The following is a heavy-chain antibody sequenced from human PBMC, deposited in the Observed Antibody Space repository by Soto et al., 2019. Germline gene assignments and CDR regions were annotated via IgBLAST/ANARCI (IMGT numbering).Heavy chain of an antibody. CDR1: GGTFSSYA. D-gene: IGHD5-18*01. Sequence: GASVKVSCKASGGTFSSYAISWVRQAPGQGLEWMGGIIPIFGTANYAQKFQGRVTITADESTSTAYMELSSLRSEDTAVYYCARSRGYSYGSDFDYWGQGTLVTVSS. J-gene: IGHJ4*02. CDR2: IIPIFGTA. CDR3: ARSRGYSYGSDFDY. V-gene: IGHV1-69*13.